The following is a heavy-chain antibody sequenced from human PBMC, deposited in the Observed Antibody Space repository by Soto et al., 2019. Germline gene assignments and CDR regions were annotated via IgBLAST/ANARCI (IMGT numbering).Heavy chain of an antibody. D-gene: IGHD3-3*01. CDR1: GGSISRWDYY. Sequence: SDTLSLTLTFSGGSISRWDYYWSWIRQPAGKGLEWIGYIYYSGSTYYNPSLKRRMHMSLDATRNHYSLRLTSVTAADTAVYFCARAPVGLDTISYFDYWGQGKLVTVSS. V-gene: IGHV4-30-4*02. CDR3: ARAPVGLDTISYFDY. CDR2: IYYSGST. J-gene: IGHJ4*02.